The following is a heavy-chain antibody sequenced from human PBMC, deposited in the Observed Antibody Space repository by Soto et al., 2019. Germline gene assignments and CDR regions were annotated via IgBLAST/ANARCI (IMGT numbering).Heavy chain of an antibody. Sequence: QVQLVESGGGVVQPGRSLRLSCAASGFTFSSYGMHWVRQAPGKGLEWVAIISYDGSTTYYADSVKGRFTISRDNSKNTLYLQMTRLRAEDTSVYYCAKEGGLSGSYYISSSYYFDYWGQGTLVTVSS. J-gene: IGHJ4*02. CDR2: ISYDGSTT. V-gene: IGHV3-30*18. CDR1: GFTFSSYG. D-gene: IGHD1-26*01. CDR3: AKEGGLSGSYYISSSYYFDY.